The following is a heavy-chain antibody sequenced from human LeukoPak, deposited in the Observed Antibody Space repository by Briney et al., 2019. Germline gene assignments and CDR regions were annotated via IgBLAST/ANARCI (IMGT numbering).Heavy chain of an antibody. CDR1: GGSISSYY. Sequence: LETLSLTCTVSGGSISSYYWSWIRQPAGKGLEWIGRIYTSGSTNYNPSLKSRVTMSVDTSKNQFSLKLSSVTAADTAVYYCARDRPSLQFGVVIISYFDYWGQGTLVTVSS. CDR2: IYTSGST. D-gene: IGHD3-3*01. CDR3: ARDRPSLQFGVVIISYFDY. V-gene: IGHV4-4*07. J-gene: IGHJ4*02.